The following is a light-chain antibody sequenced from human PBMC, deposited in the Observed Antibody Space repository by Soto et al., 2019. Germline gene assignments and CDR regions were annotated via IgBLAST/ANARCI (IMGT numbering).Light chain of an antibody. V-gene: IGKV1-39*01. CDR1: QSISSY. J-gene: IGKJ2*01. CDR3: QQFANLPYT. CDR2: AAS. Sequence: DIQMTQSPSSLSASVGDRVTITCRASQSISSYLNWYQQKPGKAPKLLIYAASSLQSGVPSRFSGSGSGTDFTLTISSLQPEDFATYYCQQFANLPYTFGQGTKVEIK.